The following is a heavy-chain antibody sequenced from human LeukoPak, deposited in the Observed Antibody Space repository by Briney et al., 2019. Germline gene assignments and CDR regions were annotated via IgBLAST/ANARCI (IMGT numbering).Heavy chain of an antibody. CDR1: RVTFSIYG. Sequence: GGSLRLSCVASRVTFSIYGITWVRQAPGKGLEWVAIISYDGSNKVYADSVKGRFTISRDNSRNTLFLLMNSLRAEDTAVYFCAKRGLTGIPALGLPHWFDTLGQGTLVTVSS. D-gene: IGHD1-14*01. CDR3: AKRGLTGIPALGLPHWFDT. CDR2: ISYDGSNK. J-gene: IGHJ5*02. V-gene: IGHV3-30*18.